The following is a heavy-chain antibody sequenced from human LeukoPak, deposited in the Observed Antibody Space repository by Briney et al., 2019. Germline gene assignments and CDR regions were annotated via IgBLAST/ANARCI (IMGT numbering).Heavy chain of an antibody. V-gene: IGHV3-23*01. CDR1: GFTFSNYA. CDR2: ISGSGGST. J-gene: IGHJ6*03. CDR3: AKEGRPYSTGYYMDV. Sequence: PGGSLRLSCAASGFTFSNYAMSWVRQAPGKGLEWVSAISGSGGSTYYADSVKGRFTISRDNSKNTLYLQMNSLRAEDTAVYYCAKEGRPYSTGYYMDVWGKGTTVTVSS. D-gene: IGHD6-13*01.